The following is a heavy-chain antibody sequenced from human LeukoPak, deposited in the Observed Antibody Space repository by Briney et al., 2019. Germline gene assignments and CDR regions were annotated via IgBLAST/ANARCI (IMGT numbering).Heavy chain of an antibody. V-gene: IGHV3-30*02. CDR1: GFTFSSYG. J-gene: IGHJ6*03. D-gene: IGHD6-13*01. CDR2: IRYDGSNK. Sequence: PGGSLRLSCAASGFTFSSYGMHWVRQAPGKGLEWVAFIRYDGSNKYYADPVKGRFTISRDNSKNTLYLQMNSLRAEDTAVYYCAKSYSSSFYHYYYMDVWGKGTTVTISS. CDR3: AKSYSSSFYHYYYMDV.